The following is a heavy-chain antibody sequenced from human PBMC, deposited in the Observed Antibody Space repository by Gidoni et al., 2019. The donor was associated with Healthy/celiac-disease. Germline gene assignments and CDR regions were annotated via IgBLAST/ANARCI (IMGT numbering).Heavy chain of an antibody. D-gene: IGHD3-22*01. Sequence: QVQLVQSGAEVKKPGASVKVSCKASGYTFTGYYMHWVRQAPGQGLAWMGWINPNSGGTNYAQKFQGRVTMTRDTSISTAYMELSRLRSDDTAVYYCARDDYYDSSGYYALDYWGQGTLVTVSS. CDR2: INPNSGGT. V-gene: IGHV1-2*02. CDR3: ARDDYYDSSGYYALDY. CDR1: GYTFTGYY. J-gene: IGHJ4*02.